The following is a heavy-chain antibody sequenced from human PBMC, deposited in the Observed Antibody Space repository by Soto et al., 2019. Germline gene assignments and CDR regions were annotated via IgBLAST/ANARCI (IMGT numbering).Heavy chain of an antibody. Sequence: GGSLRLSXTASGFTFGDYAMSWVRQAPGKGLEWVGFIRSKAYGGTTEYAASVKGRFTISRDDSKSIAYLQMNSLKTEDTAVYYCTRISSRRRWVGYYFDYWGQGTLVTVSS. J-gene: IGHJ4*02. D-gene: IGHD6-13*01. V-gene: IGHV3-49*04. CDR2: IRSKAYGGTT. CDR3: TRISSRRRWVGYYFDY. CDR1: GFTFGDYA.